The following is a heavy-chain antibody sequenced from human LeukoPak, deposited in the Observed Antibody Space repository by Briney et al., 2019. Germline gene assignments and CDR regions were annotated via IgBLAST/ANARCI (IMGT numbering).Heavy chain of an antibody. D-gene: IGHD3-16*02. Sequence: ASVEVSCKASGYTFTGYYMHWVRQAPGQGLEWMGWINPNSGGTNYAQKFQGRVTMTRDTSISTAYMELSRPRSDDTAVYYCARDYDYVWGSYRTDAFDIWGQGTMVTVSS. J-gene: IGHJ3*02. CDR2: INPNSGGT. CDR1: GYTFTGYY. CDR3: ARDYDYVWGSYRTDAFDI. V-gene: IGHV1-2*02.